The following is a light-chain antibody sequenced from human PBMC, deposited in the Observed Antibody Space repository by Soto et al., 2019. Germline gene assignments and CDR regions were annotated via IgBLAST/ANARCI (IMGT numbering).Light chain of an antibody. V-gene: IGLV2-18*02. CDR3: NSFTTSDTYV. CDR2: DVN. CDR1: SSDIGAYNR. J-gene: IGLJ1*01. Sequence: QSVLTQPPSVSGSPGQSVTISCTGTSSDIGAYNRVSWYQQSPGAAPKLMICDVNNRPSGVPERFSGSKSGNTASLTIFWLQAEDEADYYCNSFTTSDTYVFGTGTKVTVL.